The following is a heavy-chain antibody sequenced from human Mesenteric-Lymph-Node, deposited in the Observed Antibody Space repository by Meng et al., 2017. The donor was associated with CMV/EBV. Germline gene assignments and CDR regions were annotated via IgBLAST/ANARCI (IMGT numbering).Heavy chain of an antibody. J-gene: IGHJ4*02. CDR2: IYWNDDK. CDR3: ARTLWFGEYSDY. V-gene: IGHV2-5*08. D-gene: IGHD3-10*01. Sequence: SGPTLVKPTQTLTLTCTFSGFSLSTSGMRVSWIRQPPGKALEWLALIYWNDDKRYSPSLKSRLTITKDTSKNQVVLTMTNMDPVDTATYYCARTLWFGEYSDYWGQGTLVTVSS. CDR1: GFSLSTSGMR.